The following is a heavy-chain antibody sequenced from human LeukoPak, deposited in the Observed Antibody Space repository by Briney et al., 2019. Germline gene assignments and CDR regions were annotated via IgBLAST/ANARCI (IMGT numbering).Heavy chain of an antibody. CDR2: IKEDGSLK. CDR1: GFGFSDFW. D-gene: IGHD2/OR15-2a*01. V-gene: IGHV3-7*01. Sequence: GGSLRLSCAASGFGFSDFWMSWVRQAPGKGPEWVANIKEDGSLKNYVDSVEGRFTVSRDNAKNTLYLQMNSLRLEDTAVYYCVRDWAPASMQAAPFDCWGQGTLVTVSS. J-gene: IGHJ4*02. CDR3: VRDWAPASMQAAPFDC.